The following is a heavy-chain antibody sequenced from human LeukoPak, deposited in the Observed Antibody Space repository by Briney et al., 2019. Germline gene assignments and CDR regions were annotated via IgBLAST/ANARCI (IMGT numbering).Heavy chain of an antibody. V-gene: IGHV3-21*01. CDR1: GFTFSSYS. D-gene: IGHD3-22*01. Sequence: PGGSLRLSCAASGFTFSSYSMNWVRQAPGKGLEWVSSISSSSSYIYYADSVKGRFTISRDNAKNSLYLQMNSLRAKDTAVYYCARVGYDSSGYFVFDYWGQGTLVTVSS. CDR3: ARVGYDSSGYFVFDY. CDR2: ISSSSSYI. J-gene: IGHJ4*02.